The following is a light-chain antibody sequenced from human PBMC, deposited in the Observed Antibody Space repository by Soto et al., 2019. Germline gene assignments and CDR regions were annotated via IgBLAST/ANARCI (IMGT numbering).Light chain of an antibody. V-gene: IGKV1-33*01. CDR1: QDIATF. CDR3: QKSDHLPL. Sequence: DIQMTQSPSSLSASAGDRITITCQASQDIATFLNWYQQKPGKAPRLLIYDASTLKAGDTSRFSGSGSGTDFTFTISSLQPEDIATYYCQKSDHLPLFGPGTKVESK. CDR2: DAS. J-gene: IGKJ3*01.